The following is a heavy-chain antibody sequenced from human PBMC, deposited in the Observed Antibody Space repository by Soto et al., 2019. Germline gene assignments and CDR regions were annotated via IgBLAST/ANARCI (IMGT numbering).Heavy chain of an antibody. CDR3: ARYRISGSWSKFDY. CDR1: GVSISSGGYY. Sequence: SETLSLTCTVSGVSISSGGYYWSWIRQHPGKGLQWIGNIYYSGSTNYNPSLKSRIIISLDTSKNRFSLKLSSVTAAYTAVYFCARYRISGSWSKFDYWGQGTLVTVSS. CDR2: IYYSGST. V-gene: IGHV4-31*03. J-gene: IGHJ4*02. D-gene: IGHD6-13*01.